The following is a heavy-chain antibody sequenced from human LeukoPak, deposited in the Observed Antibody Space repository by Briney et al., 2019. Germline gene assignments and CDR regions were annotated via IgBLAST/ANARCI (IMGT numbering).Heavy chain of an antibody. Sequence: GASVKVSCKASGGTFSSYAISWVRQAPGQGLEWMGGIIPIFGTANYAQKFQGRVTITADESTSTAYMELSSLRSEDTAVYYCARDGNNWNPDLFWGQGTLVTVSS. J-gene: IGHJ4*02. CDR1: GGTFSSYA. V-gene: IGHV1-69*13. D-gene: IGHD1-20*01. CDR2: IIPIFGTA. CDR3: ARDGNNWNPDLF.